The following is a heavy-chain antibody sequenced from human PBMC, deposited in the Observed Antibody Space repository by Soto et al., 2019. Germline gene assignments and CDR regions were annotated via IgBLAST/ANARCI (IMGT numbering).Heavy chain of an antibody. J-gene: IGHJ1*01. V-gene: IGHV3-66*01. Sequence: PWGSLRRSCAASGFTVRSNYMNWVRQAPGKGLEWVSVIYSGGSTYYADSVKGRFTISRDNSKNTLSLQMNILRAEDTAVYYCARDFVHGDHPEYFQHWGQGTLVTVSS. D-gene: IGHD4-17*01. CDR2: IYSGGST. CDR1: GFTVRSNY. CDR3: ARDFVHGDHPEYFQH.